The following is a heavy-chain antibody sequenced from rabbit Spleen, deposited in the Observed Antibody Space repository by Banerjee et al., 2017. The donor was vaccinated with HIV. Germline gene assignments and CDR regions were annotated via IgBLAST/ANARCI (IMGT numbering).Heavy chain of an antibody. Sequence: QEQLVESGGGLVKPGASLTLTCIASGVSFSGNSYMCWVRQAPGKGLEWIACIDTGSSGFTYFASWAKGRFTISKTSSTTVTLQMTSLTAADTATNFCARDTSSSFSSYGMDLWGPGTLVTVS. CDR2: IDTGSSGFT. D-gene: IGHD1-1*01. CDR1: GVSFSGNSY. CDR3: ARDTSSSFSSYGMDL. J-gene: IGHJ6*01. V-gene: IGHV1S45*01.